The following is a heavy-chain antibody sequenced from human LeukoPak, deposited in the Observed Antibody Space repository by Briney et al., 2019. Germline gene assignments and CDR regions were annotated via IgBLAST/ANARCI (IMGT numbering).Heavy chain of an antibody. CDR2: IYYSGST. V-gene: IGHV4-39*01. Sequence: SETLSLTCTVSGGSISSSSYYWGWIRQPSGKGLEWIGSIYYSGSTYYNPSLKSRVTISVDTSKNQFSLKLSSVTAADTAVYYCARFGRYCSGGSCHPIWGQGTMVTVSS. CDR1: GGSISSSSYY. D-gene: IGHD2-15*01. J-gene: IGHJ3*02. CDR3: ARFGRYCSGGSCHPI.